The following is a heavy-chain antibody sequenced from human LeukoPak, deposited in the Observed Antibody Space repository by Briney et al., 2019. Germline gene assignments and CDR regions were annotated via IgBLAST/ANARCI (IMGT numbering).Heavy chain of an antibody. V-gene: IGHV3-53*01. CDR1: GFSVTSNY. J-gene: IGHJ3*02. Sequence: PGRSLRPSRAAAGFSVTSNYMSWVRQSPRNGLEWVSIMYCGGSAVYVDSVKGRFIISRDHSKNTLYLQMNSLRAEDTAVYYCARDRYCSGGICYGDAFDIWGQGTMVTVSS. D-gene: IGHD2-15*01. CDR2: MYCGGSA. CDR3: ARDRYCSGGICYGDAFDI.